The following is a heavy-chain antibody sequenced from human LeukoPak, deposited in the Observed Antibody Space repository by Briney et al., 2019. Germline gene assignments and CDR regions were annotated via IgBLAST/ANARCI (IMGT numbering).Heavy chain of an antibody. J-gene: IGHJ4*02. D-gene: IGHD3-16*01. CDR2: IIPIFGTA. Sequence: ASVKVSCKASGGTFSSYAISWVRQAPGQGLEWMGGIIPIFGTANYAQKFQGRVTITADESTSTAYMELSSLRSEDTAVYYCARMITLGEDLDYWGQGTLVTVSS. V-gene: IGHV1-69*13. CDR1: GGTFSSYA. CDR3: ARMITLGEDLDY.